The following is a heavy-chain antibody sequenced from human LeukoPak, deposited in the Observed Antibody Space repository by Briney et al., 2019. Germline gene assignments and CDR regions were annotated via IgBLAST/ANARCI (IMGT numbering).Heavy chain of an antibody. CDR2: ISPYNSNT. CDR3: ARDRDVNSRDAFDF. Sequence: ASVKVSCKTSGYTFTDYGINWVRKAPGQGLEWMGWISPYNSNTSSAQKFQGRVTMTTDTSTATAYMELGSLRSDDTALYYCARDRDVNSRDAFDFWGQGTMVTVSS. CDR1: GYTFTDYG. D-gene: IGHD2-21*01. J-gene: IGHJ3*01. V-gene: IGHV1-18*01.